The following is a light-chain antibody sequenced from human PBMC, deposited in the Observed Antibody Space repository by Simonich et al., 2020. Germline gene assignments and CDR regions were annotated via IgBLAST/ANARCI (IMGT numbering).Light chain of an antibody. V-gene: IGLV2-23*01. CDR1: NSDVGGYNL. Sequence: QSALTQPASVSGSPGQSITISCTGTNSDVGGYNLVSLYQQHPGKAPKLMIYEGSKRPSGVSNRFSGSKSGNTASLTISGLQAEDEADYYCCSYAGSSSYVVFGGGTKLTVL. CDR3: CSYAGSSSYVV. J-gene: IGLJ2*01. CDR2: EGS.